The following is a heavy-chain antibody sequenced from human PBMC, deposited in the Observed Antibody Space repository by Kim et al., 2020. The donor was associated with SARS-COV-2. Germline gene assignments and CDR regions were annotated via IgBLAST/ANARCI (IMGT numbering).Heavy chain of an antibody. D-gene: IGHD6-19*01. CDR3: AGAYGYSSGWYDY. Sequence: YAQTFQGRVTITAADSTSTAYMELSSLRSEDTAVYYCAGAYGYSSGWYDYWGQGTLVTVSS. V-gene: IGHV1-69*01. J-gene: IGHJ4*02.